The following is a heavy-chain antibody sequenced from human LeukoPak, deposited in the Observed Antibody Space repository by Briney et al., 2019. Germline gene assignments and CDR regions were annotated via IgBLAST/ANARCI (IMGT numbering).Heavy chain of an antibody. V-gene: IGHV4-34*01. Sequence: GSLRLSCSGFGFTFRSFWMGWVRQPPGKGLEWIGEIKHSGSTNNNPSLKSRVTISVDTSKNQFSLKLSSVTAADTAVYYCARASSGWDPFDYWGQGTLVTVSS. J-gene: IGHJ4*02. CDR3: ARASSGWDPFDY. D-gene: IGHD6-19*01. CDR2: IKHSGST. CDR1: GFTFRSFW.